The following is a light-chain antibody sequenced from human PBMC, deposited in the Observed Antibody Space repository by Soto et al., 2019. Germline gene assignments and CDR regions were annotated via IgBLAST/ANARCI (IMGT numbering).Light chain of an antibody. CDR1: RDISNS. V-gene: IGKV1-12*01. CDR2: GAS. Sequence: DRQMAQSRSSVTPSVGGSLTITCRASRDISNSLAWYQQTPGKAPKLLLRGASSLHRGVPSRFSGGGAGTEFTLAISSLQPEDFATYYCQHTSSSPRSVGQGTKVDIK. CDR3: QHTSSSPRS. J-gene: IGKJ1*01.